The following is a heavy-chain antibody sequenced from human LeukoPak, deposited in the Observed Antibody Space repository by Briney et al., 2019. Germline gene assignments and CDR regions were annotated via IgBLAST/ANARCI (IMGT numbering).Heavy chain of an antibody. J-gene: IGHJ4*02. Sequence: ASVKVSCKASGYTFTSYAMHWVRQAPGQRLEWMGWINAGNGNTKYSQKFQGRVTITRDTSASTAHMELSSLRSEDTAVYYCARVLTYSSGYSSSDYWGQGTLVTVSS. V-gene: IGHV1-3*01. CDR2: INAGNGNT. D-gene: IGHD3-22*01. CDR3: ARVLTYSSGYSSSDY. CDR1: GYTFTSYA.